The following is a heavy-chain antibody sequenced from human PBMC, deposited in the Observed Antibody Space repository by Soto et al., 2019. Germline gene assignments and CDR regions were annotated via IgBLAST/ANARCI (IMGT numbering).Heavy chain of an antibody. CDR1: GGTFDSYT. D-gene: IGHD2-2*01. Sequence: QVQLVQSGAEVKKPGSSVKVSCKASGGTFDSYTISWVRQAPGQGLQWMGRIIPFLGATNYAQKFQGRVTITAETSTSTSYMELSGLRSEDTAVYYCARSRGSCSNRICYKAFGIWGQGTMVTVSS. J-gene: IGHJ3*02. CDR3: ARSRGSCSNRICYKAFGI. V-gene: IGHV1-69*08. CDR2: IIPFLGAT.